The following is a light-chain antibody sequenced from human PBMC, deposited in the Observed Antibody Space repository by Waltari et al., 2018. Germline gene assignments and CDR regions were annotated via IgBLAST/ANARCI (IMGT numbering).Light chain of an antibody. CDR3: HQYYSTPFT. J-gene: IGKJ2*01. Sequence: DIVMTQSPESLAVSLGERATINCKSSQSVLYSSNNKNQLAWYQQKPGQPPKLLLYWASTLESGVPDRFSGSGSETDFTLTISSLQAEDVAVYYCHQYYSTPFTFGQGTKLEIK. CDR2: WAS. V-gene: IGKV4-1*01. CDR1: QSVLYSSNNKNQ.